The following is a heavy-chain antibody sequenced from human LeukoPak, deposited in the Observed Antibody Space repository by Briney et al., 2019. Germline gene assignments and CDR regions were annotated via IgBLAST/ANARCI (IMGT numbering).Heavy chain of an antibody. V-gene: IGHV1-69*04. J-gene: IGHJ3*02. CDR2: IIPILGIA. CDR1: GGTFSSYA. D-gene: IGHD6-13*01. Sequence: SVRVSCKASGGTFSSYAISWVRQAPGQGLEWMGRIIPILGIANYAQKFQGRVTLSRDTSASTAYMELSSLTSEDTAVYYCARDPYSSSWYDAFDIWGQGTMVTVSS. CDR3: ARDPYSSSWYDAFDI.